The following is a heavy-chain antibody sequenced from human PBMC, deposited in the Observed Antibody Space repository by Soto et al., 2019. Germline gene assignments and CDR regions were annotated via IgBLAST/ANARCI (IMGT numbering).Heavy chain of an antibody. J-gene: IGHJ4*02. V-gene: IGHV4-4*07. CDR1: GGSITTYY. CDR3: AKSLGGFGDF. CDR2: ISTRGST. D-gene: IGHD3-16*01. Sequence: SETLSLTCTVSGGSITTYYWSWIRQSAGKGLEWIGLISTRGSTNYNPSLKSRVTMSLDTSNNHFSLRLSSVTAADTAIYYCAKSLGGFGDFWGQGTLVTVSS.